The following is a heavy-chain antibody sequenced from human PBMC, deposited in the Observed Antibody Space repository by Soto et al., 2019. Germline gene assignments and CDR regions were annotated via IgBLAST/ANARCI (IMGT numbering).Heavy chain of an antibody. CDR3: ARGGVCTNGVCYSVYYYYVTDV. CDR2: INQSGST. J-gene: IGHJ6*02. CDR1: GGSFSVYY. D-gene: IGHD2-8*01. Sequence: SETLSLTCAVYGGSFSVYYWSWIRQPPGKGLEWIGEINQSGSTNYNPSLKSRVTISVDTYKNQFSLKLSSVTAADTAVSYCARGGVCTNGVCYSVYYYYVTDVWVQAPRVTV. V-gene: IGHV4-34*01.